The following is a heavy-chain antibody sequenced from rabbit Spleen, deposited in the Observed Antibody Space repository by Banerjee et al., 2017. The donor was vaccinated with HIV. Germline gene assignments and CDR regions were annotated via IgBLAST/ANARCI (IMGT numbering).Heavy chain of an antibody. CDR3: ARDQAGYAGYGYTWGL. V-gene: IGHV1S47*01. Sequence: QEQLVESGGGLVKPEGSLKLSCTASGIDFSSYGISWVRQAPGKGPEWIAYIYPVFGITNYANSVKGRFTISSHNAQNTLYLQLNSLTAADTATYFCARDQAGYAGYGYTWGLWGPGTLVTVS. J-gene: IGHJ4*01. CDR1: GIDFSSYG. CDR2: IYPVFGIT. D-gene: IGHD6-1*01.